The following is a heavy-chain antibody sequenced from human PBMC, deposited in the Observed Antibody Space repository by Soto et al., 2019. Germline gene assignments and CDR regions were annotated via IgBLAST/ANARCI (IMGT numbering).Heavy chain of an antibody. V-gene: IGHV1-69*01. D-gene: IGHD2-21*02. CDR3: ARVRDCGGDCYSYYGMDV. CDR1: GGTFSSYA. J-gene: IGHJ6*02. Sequence: QVQLVQSGAEVKKPGSSVKVSCKASGGTFSSYAISWVRQAPGQGLEWMGGIIPIFGTANYAQKFQGRVTMTADESTSTAYMELSSLRSEDTAVYYCARVRDCGGDCYSYYGMDVWGQGTTVTVSS. CDR2: IIPIFGTA.